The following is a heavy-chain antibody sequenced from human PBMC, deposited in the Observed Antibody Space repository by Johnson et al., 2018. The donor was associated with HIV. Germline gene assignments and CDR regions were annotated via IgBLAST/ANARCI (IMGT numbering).Heavy chain of an antibody. CDR3: ASEYSYGSHDAFDI. CDR2: IRYDGSNK. D-gene: IGHD5-18*01. CDR1: GFTFSSYG. J-gene: IGHJ3*02. Sequence: VQLVESVGGVVQPGGSLRLSCAASGFTFSSYGMHWVRQAPGKGLEWVAFIRYDGSNKYYADSVKGRLTISRDNSKKTLYLQMNSRRAEETAVYYCASEYSYGSHDAFDIWGQGTMVTVSS. V-gene: IGHV3-30*02.